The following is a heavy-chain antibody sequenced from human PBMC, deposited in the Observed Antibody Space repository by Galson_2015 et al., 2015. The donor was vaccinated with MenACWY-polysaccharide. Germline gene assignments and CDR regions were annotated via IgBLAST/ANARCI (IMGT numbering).Heavy chain of an antibody. CDR1: GFSLSTSGVG. V-gene: IGHV2-5*02. CDR3: AHSGDYCSSTSCPKYFDS. Sequence: PALVKPTQTLTLTCTFSGFSLSTSGVGVGWIRQPPGKALEWPALIYWDDDKRYSPSLKSRLTITKDTSKNQVVLTMTNMDHVDTATYYCAHSGDYCSSTSCPKYFDSWGQGTLVTVSS. J-gene: IGHJ4*02. CDR2: IYWDDDK. D-gene: IGHD2-2*01.